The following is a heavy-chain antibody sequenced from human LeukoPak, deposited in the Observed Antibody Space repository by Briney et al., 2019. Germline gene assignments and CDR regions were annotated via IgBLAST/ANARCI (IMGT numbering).Heavy chain of an antibody. D-gene: IGHD3-22*01. CDR2: IYYSGST. V-gene: IGHV4-59*01. CDR1: GGSISSYY. CDR3: AREVGAYYYDSSGTHDAFDI. J-gene: IGHJ3*02. Sequence: PSETLSLTCTVSGGSISSYYWSWIRQPPGKGLEWIGYIYYSGSTNYNPSLKSRVTISVDTSKNQFSLKLSSVTAADTAVYYCAREVGAYYYDSSGTHDAFDIWGQGTMVTVSS.